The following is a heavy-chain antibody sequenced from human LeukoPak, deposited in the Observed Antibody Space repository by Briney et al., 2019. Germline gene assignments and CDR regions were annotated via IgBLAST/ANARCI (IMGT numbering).Heavy chain of an antibody. CDR2: IYYSGST. V-gene: IGHV4-39*01. CDR3: ASPGYSYGISFDY. CDR1: GGSISSSSYF. Sequence: PSETLSLTCTVSGGSISSSSYFWGWIRQPPGKGLEWIGSIYYSGSTYYNPSLKSRVTISVDTSKNQFSLKLSPVTAADTAVYYCASPGYSYGISFDYWGQGTLVTVSS. D-gene: IGHD5-18*01. J-gene: IGHJ4*02.